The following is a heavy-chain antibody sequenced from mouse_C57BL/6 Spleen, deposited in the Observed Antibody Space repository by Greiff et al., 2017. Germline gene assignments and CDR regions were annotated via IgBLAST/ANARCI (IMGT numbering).Heavy chain of an antibody. J-gene: IGHJ2*01. CDR3: ARWDYDVGY. CDR2: IDPSDSYT. CDR1: GYTFTSYW. V-gene: IGHV1-69*01. Sequence: VQLQLPGAELVMPGASVKLSCKASGYTFTSYWMHWVKQRPGQGLEWIGEIDPSDSYTNYNQKFKGKSTLTVDKSSSTAYMQLSSLTSEDSAVYYCARWDYDVGYWGQGTTLTVSS. D-gene: IGHD2-4*01.